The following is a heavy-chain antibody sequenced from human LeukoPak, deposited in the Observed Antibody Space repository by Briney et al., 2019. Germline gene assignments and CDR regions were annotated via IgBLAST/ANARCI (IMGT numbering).Heavy chain of an antibody. J-gene: IGHJ4*02. V-gene: IGHV1-46*01. CDR2: INPSGGST. CDR1: GYIFSSYY. Sequence: ASVKLSCKASGYIFSSYYMHWVRLAPGQGLGWMGIINPSGGSTNYAQKFQDRVTMTRDTSTSAVYMELSSLRSEDTAVYYCARDRRYDSSGYSLDYWGQGTLVTVSS. D-gene: IGHD3-22*01. CDR3: ARDRRYDSSGYSLDY.